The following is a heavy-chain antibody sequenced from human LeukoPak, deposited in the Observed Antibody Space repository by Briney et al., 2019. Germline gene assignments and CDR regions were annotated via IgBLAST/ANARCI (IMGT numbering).Heavy chain of an antibody. CDR2: INQYGNEK. J-gene: IGHJ4*02. CDR1: GFTFSTYW. Sequence: PGGSLRLSCAASGFTFSTYWMNWVRQAPGKGLEWVANINQYGNEKYYVDSVKGRFTISRDNDKNSLYLEMNSLRAEDTAVYYCATVAEMDRGVIINGHLDYWGQGTLVTASS. CDR3: ATVAEMDRGVIINGHLDY. V-gene: IGHV3-7*01. D-gene: IGHD3-10*01.